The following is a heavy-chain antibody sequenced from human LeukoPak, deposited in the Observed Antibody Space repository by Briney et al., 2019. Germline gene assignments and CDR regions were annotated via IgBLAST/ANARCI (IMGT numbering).Heavy chain of an antibody. CDR1: GFTFSSYE. Sequence: PGGSLRLSCAASGFTFSSYEMNWVRQAPGKGLEWVSYISSSGSTIYYADSVKGRFTISRDNAKNSLYLQMNSLRAEDTALYYCARAGGYSYGYGLSAFDIWGQGTMVTVSS. CDR3: ARAGGYSYGYGLSAFDI. D-gene: IGHD5-18*01. CDR2: ISSSGSTI. V-gene: IGHV3-48*03. J-gene: IGHJ3*02.